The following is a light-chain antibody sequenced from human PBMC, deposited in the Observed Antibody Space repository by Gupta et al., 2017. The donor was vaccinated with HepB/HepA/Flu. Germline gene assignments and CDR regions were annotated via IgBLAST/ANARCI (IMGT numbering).Light chain of an antibody. J-gene: IGLJ3*02. CDR3: IAFTTTSTWV. Sequence: QSALTQPPSVSGSPGQSVTISCTGTSSDVGTYNHVSWYQQPPGTAPKLMIYEVSNRPAGAPDRFSGSKAGNTASLTIFGRQAEDDADYYCIAFTTTSTWVFGGGTKLTVL. CDR2: EVS. V-gene: IGLV2-18*02. CDR1: SSDVGTYNH.